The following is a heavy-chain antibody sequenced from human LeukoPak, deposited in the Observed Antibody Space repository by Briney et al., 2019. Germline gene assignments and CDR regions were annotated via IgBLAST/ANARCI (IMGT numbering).Heavy chain of an antibody. CDR1: GFTFSSYG. CDR2: VSSDGSIK. CDR3: AREWSTAYDY. J-gene: IGHJ4*02. D-gene: IGHD1-1*01. V-gene: IGHV3-30*03. Sequence: GGSLRLSCAASGFTFSSYGIHWVRQAPGKGLEWVAVVSSDGSIKYYADSGKGRFTISRDTSKNTVYLQMNSLGTEDTAFYYCAREWSTAYDYWGQGTLVTVSS.